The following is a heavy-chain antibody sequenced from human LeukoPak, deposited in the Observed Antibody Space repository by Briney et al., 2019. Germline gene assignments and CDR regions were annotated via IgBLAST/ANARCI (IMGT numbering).Heavy chain of an antibody. CDR3: AIHTNGNSRYYFDY. Sequence: NPSETLSLTCFVSGGSISITSYYWGWIRQPPGKGLEWIGSTYYSGNTYYNPSLKSRVTIFVDTSKNQFSLKLSSVTAADTAVYYCAIHTNGNSRYYFDYWGQGTLVTVSS. D-gene: IGHD1-26*01. V-gene: IGHV4-39*01. CDR1: GGSISITSYY. J-gene: IGHJ4*02. CDR2: TYYSGNT.